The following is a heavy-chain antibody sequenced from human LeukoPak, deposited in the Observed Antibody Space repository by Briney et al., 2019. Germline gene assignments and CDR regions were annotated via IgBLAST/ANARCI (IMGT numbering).Heavy chain of an antibody. Sequence: GASVKVSCKASGYTFTGYYMHWVRQAPGQGLEWMGRINPNSGGTNYAQKFQGRVTMTRDTSISTAYMELSRLRSDDTAVYYCARVRYRLAETYIDYWGQGTLVTVSS. J-gene: IGHJ4*02. CDR3: ARVRYRLAETYIDY. D-gene: IGHD3-16*01. CDR2: INPNSGGT. V-gene: IGHV1-2*02. CDR1: GYTFTGYY.